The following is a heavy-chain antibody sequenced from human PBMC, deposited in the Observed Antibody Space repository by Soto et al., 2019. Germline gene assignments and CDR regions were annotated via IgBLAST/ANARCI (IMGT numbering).Heavy chain of an antibody. CDR3: ARDPVSYDSSGYFQTYYYYGMDV. CDR1: GYTFTGYY. D-gene: IGHD3-22*01. V-gene: IGHV1-2*04. CDR2: INPNSGGT. J-gene: IGHJ6*02. Sequence: ALVKVACRASGYTFTGYYMRWERQAPGQGLEWMGWINPNSGGTNYAQKFQGWVTMTRDTSISTAYMELSRLRSDDTAVYYCARDPVSYDSSGYFQTYYYYGMDVWGQGTTVTVSS.